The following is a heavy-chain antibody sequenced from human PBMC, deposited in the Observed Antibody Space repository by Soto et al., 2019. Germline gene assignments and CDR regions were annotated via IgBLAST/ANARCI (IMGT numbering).Heavy chain of an antibody. CDR1: GYTFTGFY. Sequence: GASVKVSCKASGYTFTGFYIHWVRQAPGQGLEWMGWIDPNSGAPNYAQRFQGRVTMTRDTSISTAYMELSRLTSDDTAIYFCARDDLPNSGYVYYDFWGQGTLVTVSS. D-gene: IGHD5-12*01. CDR3: ARDDLPNSGYVYYDF. J-gene: IGHJ4*02. CDR2: IDPNSGAP. V-gene: IGHV1-2*02.